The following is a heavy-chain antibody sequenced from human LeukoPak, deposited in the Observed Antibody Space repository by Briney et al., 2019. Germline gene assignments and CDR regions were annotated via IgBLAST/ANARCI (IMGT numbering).Heavy chain of an antibody. CDR1: EYTFTGYY. V-gene: IGHV7-4-1*02. J-gene: IGHJ4*02. Sequence: ASVKVSCKASEYTFTGYYIHWVRQAPGQGLEWMGWINTNTGNPTYAQGFTGRFVFSLDTSVSTAYLQISSLKTEDTAVYYCARAYCGGDCLFDYWGQGTLVTVSS. CDR3: ARAYCGGDCLFDY. D-gene: IGHD2-21*02. CDR2: INTNTGNP.